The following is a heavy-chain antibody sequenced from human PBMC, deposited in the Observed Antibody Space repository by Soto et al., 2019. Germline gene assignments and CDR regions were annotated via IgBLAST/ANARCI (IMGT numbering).Heavy chain of an antibody. V-gene: IGHV4-34*01. CDR2: MNHRGST. Sequence: QVQLQQWGAGLLKPSETLSLTCAVYGGSFSGYYWSWIRQPPGKGLEWIGEMNHRGSTKYNPSLKSRVTMSVDTSKNQFSLRLSSVIAADTAVYYCARVDDYWGQGTLVTVSS. CDR3: ARVDDY. CDR1: GGSFSGYY. J-gene: IGHJ4*02.